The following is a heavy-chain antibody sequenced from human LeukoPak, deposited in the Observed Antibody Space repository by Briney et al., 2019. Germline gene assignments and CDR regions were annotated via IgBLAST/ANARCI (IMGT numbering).Heavy chain of an antibody. CDR1: GYTFTSYG. V-gene: IGHV1-18*01. Sequence: ASVKVSCKASGYTFTSYGISRGRQAPGQEVEWMGWISALNGNTNYAQKIQGRVTMTTDATTSTAYLELRSLRSEDRAVYYCASGAIVVVTRLRYYYVMDVWGQGTTVTVSS. CDR3: ASGAIVVVTRLRYYYVMDV. J-gene: IGHJ6*02. CDR2: ISALNGNT. D-gene: IGHD2-21*02.